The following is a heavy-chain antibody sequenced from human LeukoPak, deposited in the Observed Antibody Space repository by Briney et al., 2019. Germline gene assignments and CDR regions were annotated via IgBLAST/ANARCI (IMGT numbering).Heavy chain of an antibody. CDR3: AKDGIMHSNGPPEFDP. Sequence: GSLRLSCVASGFIFRSYGIHWVRQAPGKGLEWVTFIHFDGSNEYYADFVKGRFTISRDNSKNTVYLQMNSLRAEDTAVYYCAKDGIMHSNGPPEFDPWGQGTLVSVS. CDR2: IHFDGSNE. D-gene: IGHD3-16*01. CDR1: GFIFRSYG. V-gene: IGHV3-30*02. J-gene: IGHJ5*02.